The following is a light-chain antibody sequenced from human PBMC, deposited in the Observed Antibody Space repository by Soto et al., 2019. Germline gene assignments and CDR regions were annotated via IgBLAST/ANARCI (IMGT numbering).Light chain of an antibody. CDR3: QQYGGSPRALS. Sequence: EIVLTQSPDTLSLSPGERATLSCRASQTVGTDFLVWYQQKIGQPPRLLIYATARRATGIPDRFSGSGSGTDFTLTISRLEPEDVAVYYCQQYGGSPRALSFGGGTRVETK. V-gene: IGKV3-20*01. J-gene: IGKJ4*01. CDR1: QTVGTDF. CDR2: ATA.